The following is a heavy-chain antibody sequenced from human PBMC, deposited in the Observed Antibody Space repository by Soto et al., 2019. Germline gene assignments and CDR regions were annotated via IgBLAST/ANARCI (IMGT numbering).Heavy chain of an antibody. CDR3: ARRVPTYGIVDY. CDR1: GGSISSYY. CDR2: IYYSGST. V-gene: IGHV4-59*08. Sequence: SETLSLTCTVSGGSISSYYLSWIRQPPGRGLEWIGYIYYSGSTNYNPSLKSRVTISVDTSKNQFSLKLSSVTAADTAVYYCARRVPTYGIVDYWGQGTLVTVSS. J-gene: IGHJ4*02. D-gene: IGHD4-17*01.